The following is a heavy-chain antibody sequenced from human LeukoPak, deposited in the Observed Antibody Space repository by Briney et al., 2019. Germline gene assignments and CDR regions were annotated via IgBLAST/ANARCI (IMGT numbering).Heavy chain of an antibody. CDR2: ISAYNGNT. D-gene: IGHD6-13*01. Sequence: ASVKVSCKASGYTFSGYYMHWVRQAPGQGLEWMGWISAYNGNTNYAQKLQGRVTMTTDTSTSTAYMELRSLRSDDTAVYYCARWDAFDIWGQGTMVTVSS. CDR3: ARWDAFDI. CDR1: GYTFSGYY. V-gene: IGHV1-18*04. J-gene: IGHJ3*02.